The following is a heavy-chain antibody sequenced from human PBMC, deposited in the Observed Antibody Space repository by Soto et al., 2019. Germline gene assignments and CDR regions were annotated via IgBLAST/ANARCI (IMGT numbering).Heavy chain of an antibody. CDR3: ARADANFDY. J-gene: IGHJ4*02. CDR2: ISYDGSNK. Sequence: QVQLVESGGGVVQPGRSLRLSCAASGFTFSSYAMHWVRQAPGKGLEWVAVISYDGSNKYYADSVKGRFTISRDNSKNTMYLQMNSLRAEDTAGYYCARADANFDYWGQGTLVTVSS. CDR1: GFTFSSYA. V-gene: IGHV3-30-3*01.